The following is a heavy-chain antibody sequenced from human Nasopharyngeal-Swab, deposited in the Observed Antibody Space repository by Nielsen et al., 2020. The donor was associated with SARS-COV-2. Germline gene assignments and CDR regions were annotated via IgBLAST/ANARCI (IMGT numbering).Heavy chain of an antibody. V-gene: IGHV4-39*01. CDR3: ARHRYSSSWSGYFDY. Sequence: SETLSLTCTVSGGSISSSSYYWGWIRQPPGKGLEWIGSIYYSGSTYYNPSLKSRVTISVDTSKNQFSLKLSSVTAADTAVYYCARHRYSSSWSGYFDYWGQGTLVPSPQ. CDR1: GGSISSSSYY. D-gene: IGHD6-13*01. J-gene: IGHJ4*02. CDR2: IYYSGST.